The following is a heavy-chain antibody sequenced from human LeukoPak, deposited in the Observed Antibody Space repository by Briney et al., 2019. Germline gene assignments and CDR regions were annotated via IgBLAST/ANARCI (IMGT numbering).Heavy chain of an antibody. V-gene: IGHV4-59*01. CDR3: ARVRREITMIVVVTYYFDY. J-gene: IGHJ4*02. CDR2: IYYSGST. CDR1: GGSISSYY. D-gene: IGHD3-22*01. Sequence: PSETLSLTCTVSGGSISSYYWSWIRQPPGKGLEWIGYIYYSGSTNYNPSLKSRVTISVDTPKNQFSLKLSSVTAADTAVYYCARVRREITMIVVVTYYFDYWGQGTLVTVSS.